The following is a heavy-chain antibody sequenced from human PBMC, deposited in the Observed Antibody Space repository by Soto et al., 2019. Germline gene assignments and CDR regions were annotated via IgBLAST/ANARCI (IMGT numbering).Heavy chain of an antibody. D-gene: IGHD4-17*01. CDR2: IYHSGST. V-gene: IGHV4-39*07. J-gene: IGHJ4*02. Sequence: PSEALSLTCTVSGGSISRSSYYWGWIRQPPGKGLEWIGYIYHSGSTYYNPSLKSRVTISVDRSKNQFSLKLSSVTAADTAVYYCVRAMTTVTTIDYWGQGTLVTVS. CDR1: GGSISRSSYY. CDR3: VRAMTTVTTIDY.